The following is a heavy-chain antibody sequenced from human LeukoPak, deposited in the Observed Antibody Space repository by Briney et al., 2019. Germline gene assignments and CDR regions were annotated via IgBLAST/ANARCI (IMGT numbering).Heavy chain of an antibody. D-gene: IGHD6-13*01. CDR2: ITWDGDNT. Sequence: GGSLRLSCAASGFTFDDYAMHWVRQPPGKGLEWVSLITWDGDNTYYTDSVRGRFTFSRDNSENSLYLQMNSLRAEDTALYYCAKGTSSWHEFDYWGQGTLVTVSS. CDR3: AKGTSSWHEFDY. V-gene: IGHV3-43D*03. CDR1: GFTFDDYA. J-gene: IGHJ4*02.